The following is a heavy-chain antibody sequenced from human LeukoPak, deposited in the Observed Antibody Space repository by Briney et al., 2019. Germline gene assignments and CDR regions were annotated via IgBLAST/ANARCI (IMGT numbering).Heavy chain of an antibody. V-gene: IGHV4-34*01. CDR3: AREDRDYYDSSGNWFDP. CDR1: GGSFSGYY. D-gene: IGHD3-22*01. CDR2: INHSGST. Sequence: SETLSLTCAVYGGSFSGYYWSWIRQPPGKGLEWIGEINHSGSTNYNPSLKSRVPISVDTSKNQFSLKLSSVTAADTAVYYCAREDRDYYDSSGNWFDPWGQGTLVTVSS. J-gene: IGHJ5*02.